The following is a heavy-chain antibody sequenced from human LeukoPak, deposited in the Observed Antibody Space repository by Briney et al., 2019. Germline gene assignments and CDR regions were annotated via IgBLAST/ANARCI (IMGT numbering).Heavy chain of an antibody. V-gene: IGHV1-69*01. CDR3: ARGGLPRSDIVVVPAGLLN. J-gene: IGHJ4*02. Sequence: EASVEVSCKASGGTFSSYAISWVRQAPGQGLEWMGGIIPIFGTANYAQKFQGRVTITADESTSTAYMELSSLRSEDTAVYYCARGGLPRSDIVVVPAGLLNWGQGTLVTVSS. CDR1: GGTFSSYA. CDR2: IIPIFGTA. D-gene: IGHD2-2*01.